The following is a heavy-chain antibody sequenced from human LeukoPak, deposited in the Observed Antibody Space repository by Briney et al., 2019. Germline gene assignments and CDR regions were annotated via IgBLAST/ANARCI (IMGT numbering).Heavy chain of an antibody. J-gene: IGHJ4*02. CDR3: ARVHQDY. Sequence: SETLSLTCAVYGGSFSDYYWTWIRQPPGKGLEWIGSIYHSGSTYYNPSLKSRVTISVDTSKNQFSLKLSSVTAADTAVYYCARVHQDYWGQGTLVTVSS. CDR2: IYHSGST. V-gene: IGHV4-34*01. CDR1: GGSFSDYY.